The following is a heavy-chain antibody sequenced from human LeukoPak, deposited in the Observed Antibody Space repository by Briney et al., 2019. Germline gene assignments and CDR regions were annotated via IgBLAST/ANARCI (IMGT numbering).Heavy chain of an antibody. Sequence: GGSLRLSCAASGFTFSSYWMSWVRQAPGKGLEWVANIKQDGSEKYYADSVKGRFTISRDNSKNTLYLQMNSLRAEDTAVYYCAKDKDYGGNSGFDYWGQGTLVTVSS. CDR1: GFTFSSYW. J-gene: IGHJ4*02. V-gene: IGHV3-7*01. D-gene: IGHD4-23*01. CDR3: AKDKDYGGNSGFDY. CDR2: IKQDGSEK.